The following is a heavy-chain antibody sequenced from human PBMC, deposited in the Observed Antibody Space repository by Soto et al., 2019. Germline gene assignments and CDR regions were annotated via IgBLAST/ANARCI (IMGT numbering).Heavy chain of an antibody. CDR3: ARVDDYGDYLDY. CDR1: GFTFSSYA. J-gene: IGHJ4*02. V-gene: IGHV3-30-3*01. Sequence: QVPLVESGGGVVQPGRSLRLSCAASGFTFSSYAMHWVRQAPGKGLEWVAVISYDGSNKYYADSVKGRFTISRDNSKNTLYLQMNSLRAEDTAVYYCARVDDYGDYLDYWGQGTLVTVSS. CDR2: ISYDGSNK. D-gene: IGHD4-17*01.